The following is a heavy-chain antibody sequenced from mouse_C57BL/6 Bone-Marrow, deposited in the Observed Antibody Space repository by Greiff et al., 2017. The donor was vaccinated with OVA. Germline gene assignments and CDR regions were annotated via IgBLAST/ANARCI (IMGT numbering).Heavy chain of an antibody. V-gene: IGHV5-4*01. CDR1: GFTFSSYA. D-gene: IGHD1-1*01. Sequence: EVHLVESGGGLVKPGGSLKLSCAASGFTFSSYAMSWVRQTPETRLEWVATISDGGRYTYYPDNVMGRFTISRDNAKNNLYLQMSHLKSEDTAMYYCARDRDYYGSSYWYFDVWGTGTTVTVSS. CDR2: ISDGGRYT. J-gene: IGHJ1*03. CDR3: ARDRDYYGSSYWYFDV.